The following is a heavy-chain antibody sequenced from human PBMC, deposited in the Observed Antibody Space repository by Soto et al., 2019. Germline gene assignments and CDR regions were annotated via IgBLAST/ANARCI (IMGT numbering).Heavy chain of an antibody. D-gene: IGHD6-19*01. CDR3: ARDLGGRSTVWFDP. CDR2: ISAHKGNV. J-gene: IGHJ5*01. CDR1: GYTFSSYG. V-gene: IGHV1-18*01. Sequence: ASVKVSCKASGYTFSSYGISWVRQAPGQGLEWMGWISAHKGNVKYAQKLQGRVTLTTDTSTGTAYMDLRSLRSDDTAVYYGARDLGGRSTVWFDPWGQGTLVTVSS.